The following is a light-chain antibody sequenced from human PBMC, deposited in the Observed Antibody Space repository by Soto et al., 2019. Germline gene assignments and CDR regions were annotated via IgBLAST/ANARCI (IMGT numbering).Light chain of an antibody. CDR1: RGIGDA. CDR3: LKHFRHPPT. Sequence: DLQMTQSPSSLSASVGDRVTITCRPSRGIGDALSWYQQKPGKAPRRLIYDASTLQTGVPWKFSGSRSGTVFTLTIDNVQSEDLATYSCLKHFRHPPTFGQGTTIEI. CDR2: DAS. J-gene: IGKJ1*01. V-gene: IGKV1-17*02.